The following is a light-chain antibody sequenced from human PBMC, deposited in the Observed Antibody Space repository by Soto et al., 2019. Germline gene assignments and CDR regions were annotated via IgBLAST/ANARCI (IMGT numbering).Light chain of an antibody. CDR3: CSYAGSYTHV. CDR1: SSDVGGYNY. CDR2: DVS. V-gene: IGLV2-11*01. Sequence: QSALTQPRSVSGSPGQSVTISCTGTSSDVGGYNYVSWYQQHPGKAPKLILYDVSKRPSGVPDRFSGSKSGNTAPLTISGLQAEDEADYYCCSYAGSYTHVFGTGTKLTVL. J-gene: IGLJ1*01.